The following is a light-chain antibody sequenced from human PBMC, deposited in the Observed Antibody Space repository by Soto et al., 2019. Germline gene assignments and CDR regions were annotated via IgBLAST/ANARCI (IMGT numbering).Light chain of an antibody. J-gene: IGLJ1*01. CDR2: GVT. Sequence: QSVLTQPASVSGSPGQSITISCTGTSSDIGSYDLVSWYQQHPGRAPKLLIHGVTRRPSGVSSRFSAPKSAYTASLTISGLQAEDEANYFCSSFTTSYFYVFGPGTKVTVL. CDR3: SSFTTSYFYV. V-gene: IGLV2-14*02. CDR1: SSDIGSYDL.